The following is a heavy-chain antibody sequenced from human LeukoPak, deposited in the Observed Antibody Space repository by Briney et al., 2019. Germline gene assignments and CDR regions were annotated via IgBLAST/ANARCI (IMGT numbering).Heavy chain of an antibody. D-gene: IGHD2-2*01. CDR1: GFTFSTYG. CDR3: ARTILPALDY. Sequence: PGGSLRLSCAASGFTFSTYGMHWVRHAPGKGLEWVAFIDYGGSYKYYADSAKGRFTISRDNSRNTLYLQMNSLRVEDTAVYYCARTILPALDYWGQGTLVTVSS. CDR2: IDYGGSYK. J-gene: IGHJ4*02. V-gene: IGHV3-30*19.